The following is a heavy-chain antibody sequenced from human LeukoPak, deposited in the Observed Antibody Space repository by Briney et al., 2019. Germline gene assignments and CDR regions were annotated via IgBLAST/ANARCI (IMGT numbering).Heavy chain of an antibody. J-gene: IGHJ4*02. D-gene: IGHD3-3*01. Sequence: SVKVSCKASGGTFSSYAISWVRQAPGQGLEWMGGIIPIFGTANYAQKFQGRVTITADESTSTAYMELSSLRSEDTAVYYCARAASVYYDFWGGYLGNFDYWGQGTLVTVSS. CDR1: GGTFSSYA. CDR3: ARAASVYYDFWGGYLGNFDY. V-gene: IGHV1-69*13. CDR2: IIPIFGTA.